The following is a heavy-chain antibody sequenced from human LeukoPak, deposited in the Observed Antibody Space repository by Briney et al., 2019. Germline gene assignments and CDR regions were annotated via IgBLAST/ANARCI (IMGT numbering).Heavy chain of an antibody. D-gene: IGHD2-8*01. CDR2: INPSGGST. Sequence: ASVKLSCKASGYTFTSYYMHWVRQAPGQGLEWMGIINPSGGSTSYAQKFQGRVTMTRDTSTSTVYMELSSLRSEDTAVYYCARDNYCTNGVCLYYFDYWGQGTLVTVSS. J-gene: IGHJ4*02. CDR3: ARDNYCTNGVCLYYFDY. V-gene: IGHV1-46*01. CDR1: GYTFTSYY.